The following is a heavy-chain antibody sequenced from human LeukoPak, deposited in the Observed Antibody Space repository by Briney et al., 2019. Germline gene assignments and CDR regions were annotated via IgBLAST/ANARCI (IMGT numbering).Heavy chain of an antibody. V-gene: IGHV3-64*01. Sequence: GGSLRLSCAASGFTFSSYAMHWVRQAPGKGREYVSAISSNGGSTYYANSVKGRFTISRDNSKNTLYLQMGSLRAEDMAVYYCARVGDDAYCGGDCPWGHFDYWGQGTLVTVSS. D-gene: IGHD2-21*01. CDR2: ISSNGGST. CDR1: GFTFSSYA. CDR3: ARVGDDAYCGGDCPWGHFDY. J-gene: IGHJ4*02.